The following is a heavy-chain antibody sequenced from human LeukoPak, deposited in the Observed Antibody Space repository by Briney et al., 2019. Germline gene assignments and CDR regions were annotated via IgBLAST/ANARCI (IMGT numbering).Heavy chain of an antibody. CDR1: GGSISSYY. J-gene: IGHJ4*02. D-gene: IGHD3-22*01. Sequence: SETLSLTCTVSGGSISSYYWSWIRQPPGKGLEWIGEINHSGSTNYNPSLKSRVTISVDTSKNQFSLKLSSVTAADTAVYYRARGATMIVVAYSKRTYYFDYWGQGTLVTVSS. CDR3: ARGATMIVVAYSKRTYYFDY. V-gene: IGHV4-34*01. CDR2: INHSGST.